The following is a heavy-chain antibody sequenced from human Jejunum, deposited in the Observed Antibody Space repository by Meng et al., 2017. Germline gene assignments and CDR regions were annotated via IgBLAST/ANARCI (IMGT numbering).Heavy chain of an antibody. Sequence: QVHLQESGPVLVKPSGTLSLTCAVSGVSISSNHWWSWVRQPPGKGLEWIGEMYHGGSTNYNPSLKSRVNISVDKSKNQFSLKLTSVTAADTGVYYCSNYVWGSPPTGVLSWGQGTLVTVSS. D-gene: IGHD3-16*01. CDR1: GVSISSNHW. J-gene: IGHJ5*02. CDR3: SNYVWGSPPTGVLS. CDR2: MYHGGST. V-gene: IGHV4-4*02.